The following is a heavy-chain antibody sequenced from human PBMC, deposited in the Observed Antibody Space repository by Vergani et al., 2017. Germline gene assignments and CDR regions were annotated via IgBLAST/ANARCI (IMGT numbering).Heavy chain of an antibody. CDR1: GFTFDDYA. J-gene: IGHJ6*03. V-gene: IGHV3-9*01. CDR2: ISWNSGSI. D-gene: IGHD3-10*01. Sequence: EVQLVESGGGLVQPGRSLRLSCAASGFTFDDYAMHWVRQAPGKGLEWVSGISWNSGSIGYADSVKGRFTISRDNAKNSLYLQMNSLRAEDTALYYCAKPMAPLVYYYYMDVWGKGP. CDR3: AKPMAPLVYYYYMDV.